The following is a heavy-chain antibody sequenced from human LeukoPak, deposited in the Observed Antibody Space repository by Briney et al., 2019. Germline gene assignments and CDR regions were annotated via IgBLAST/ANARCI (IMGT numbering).Heavy chain of an antibody. CDR2: ISGSGGST. CDR3: ASAGPDPYPFDY. J-gene: IGHJ4*02. Sequence: GGSLRLSCAASGFTFSSYAMSWVRQAPGKGLEWVSAISGSGGSTYYADSVKGRFTISRDNSKNTLWLQMNNLRAEDTALYYCASAGPDPYPFDYWGQGTLVTVSS. CDR1: GFTFSSYA. V-gene: IGHV3-23*01.